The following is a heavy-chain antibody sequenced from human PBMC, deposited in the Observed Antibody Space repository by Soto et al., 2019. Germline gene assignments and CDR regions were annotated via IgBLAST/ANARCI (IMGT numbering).Heavy chain of an antibody. Sequence: PSEALSLTCGGYGGTFRGDYWSGIRQPPGKGLEWIGEINHSGSTNYNPSLKSRVTISVDTSKNQFSLKLSSVTAADTAVYYCARGRYYSGSGNLNFDYWGHALLVTVYS. CDR3: ARGRYYSGSGNLNFDY. D-gene: IGHD3-10*01. CDR1: GGTFRGDY. J-gene: IGHJ4*01. V-gene: IGHV4-34*01. CDR2: INHSGST.